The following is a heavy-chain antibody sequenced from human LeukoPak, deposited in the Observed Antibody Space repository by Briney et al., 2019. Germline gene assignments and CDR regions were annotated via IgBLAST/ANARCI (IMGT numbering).Heavy chain of an antibody. V-gene: IGHV3-21*01. CDR1: GFTFSSYS. CDR3: ARVRVLGSSGWYYFDY. CDR2: ISSSSSYI. J-gene: IGHJ4*02. D-gene: IGHD6-19*01. Sequence: GGSLRLSCAASGFTFSSYSMNWVRQAPGKGLEWVSSISSSSSYIYYADSVKGRFTISRDNAKNSLYPQMNSLRAEDTAVYYCARVRVLGSSGWYYFDYWGQGTLVTVSS.